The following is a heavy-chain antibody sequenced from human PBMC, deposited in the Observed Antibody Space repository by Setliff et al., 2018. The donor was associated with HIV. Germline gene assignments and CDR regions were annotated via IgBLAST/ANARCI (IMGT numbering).Heavy chain of an antibody. CDR1: GGTFSSYA. D-gene: IGHD3-9*01. V-gene: IGHV1-69*10. J-gene: IGHJ4*02. CDR2: IIPILGIA. Sequence: SVKVSCKASGGTFSSYAISWVRQAPGQGLEWMGGIIPILGIANYAQKFQGRVTITADKSTSTAYMELSSLRSEDTAVYYCARDGRVLQVLRYFDWLYYFDYWGQGTLVTAPQ. CDR3: ARDGRVLQVLRYFDWLYYFDY.